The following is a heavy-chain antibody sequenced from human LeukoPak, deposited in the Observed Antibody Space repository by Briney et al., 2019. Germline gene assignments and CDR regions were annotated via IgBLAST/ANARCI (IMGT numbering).Heavy chain of an antibody. D-gene: IGHD3-22*01. V-gene: IGHV4-39*07. Sequence: SETLSLTCIVSGGSISSSNYYWGWIRQSPGKGLEWIGEIYHSGSTNYNPSLKSRVTISVDKSKNQFSLKLSSVTAADTAVYYCASLGYDSSGYYYVAYWGQGTLVTVSS. CDR1: GGSISSSNYY. CDR2: IYHSGST. J-gene: IGHJ4*02. CDR3: ASLGYDSSGYYYVAY.